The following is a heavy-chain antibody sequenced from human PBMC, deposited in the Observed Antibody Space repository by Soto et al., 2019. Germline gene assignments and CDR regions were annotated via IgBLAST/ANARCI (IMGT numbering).Heavy chain of an antibody. CDR3: AGIAAHQAPIDY. CDR2: ISYDGSNK. CDR1: GFTFSSYG. Sequence: GGSLRLSCAASGFTFSSYGMHWVRQAPGKGLEWVAVISYDGSNKYYADSVKGRFTISRDNSENTLYLQMNSLRAEDTAVYYCAGIAAHQAPIDYWGQGTLVTVSS. J-gene: IGHJ4*02. V-gene: IGHV3-30*03. D-gene: IGHD6-13*01.